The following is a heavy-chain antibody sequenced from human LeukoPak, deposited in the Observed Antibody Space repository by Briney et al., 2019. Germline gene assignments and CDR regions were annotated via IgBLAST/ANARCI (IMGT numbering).Heavy chain of an antibody. J-gene: IGHJ4*02. CDR3: ARAYSASWYSFDY. V-gene: IGHV3-66*01. D-gene: IGHD6-13*01. Sequence: GGSLRLSCAASGFTVSSSFLNWVRQAPGKGLEWVSVIYSGGSTYYADSVKGRFTISRDNSKNTLYLQMNSLRAEDTAVYYCARAYSASWYSFDYWGQGTLVTVSP. CDR1: GFTVSSSF. CDR2: IYSGGST.